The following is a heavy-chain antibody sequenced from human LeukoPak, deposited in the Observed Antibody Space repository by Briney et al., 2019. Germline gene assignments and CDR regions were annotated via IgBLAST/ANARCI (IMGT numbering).Heavy chain of an antibody. Sequence: PGGSLRLSCAVSGFTFSTYWMTWVRQAPGKGLECVATIKTDGSETYYVDSVKGRFTVSRDNAKNSLYLQMNSLRAEDTAVYYCAIGSRGPAYWGQGTLVTVSS. J-gene: IGHJ4*02. CDR1: GFTFSTYW. CDR2: IKTDGSET. V-gene: IGHV3-7*05. D-gene: IGHD3-10*01. CDR3: AIGSRGPAY.